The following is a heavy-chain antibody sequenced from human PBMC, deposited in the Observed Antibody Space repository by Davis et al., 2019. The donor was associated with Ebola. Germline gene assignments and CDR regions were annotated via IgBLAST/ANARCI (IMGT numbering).Heavy chain of an antibody. D-gene: IGHD5-12*01. CDR1: GFTFSSYS. CDR2: ISYDGSKR. J-gene: IGHJ6*02. Sequence: PGGSLRLSCAASGFTFSSYSMNWVRQAPGKGLEWVGVISYDGSKRYYADSVKGRFTMYRDNSKNTLYLQMSSLTAEDTAVYYCARDPGWLGPFDYYHGLDDWGQGTTVTVSS. V-gene: IGHV3-30*03. CDR3: ARDPGWLGPFDYYHGLDD.